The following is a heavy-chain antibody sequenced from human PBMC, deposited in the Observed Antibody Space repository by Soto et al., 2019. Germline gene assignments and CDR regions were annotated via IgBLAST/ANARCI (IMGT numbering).Heavy chain of an antibody. CDR3: AKTSLSPYSSGWYEDFFDY. D-gene: IGHD6-19*01. J-gene: IGHJ4*02. V-gene: IGHV3-23*01. CDR2: ISGSGGST. CDR1: GFTFSSYA. Sequence: EVQLLESGGGLVQPGGSLRLSCAASGFTFSSYAMSWVRQAPGKGLEWVSAISGSGGSTYYADSVKGRFTISRDNSKNTLYLQMNSLRAEDTAVYYCAKTSLSPYSSGWYEDFFDYWGQGTLVTVSS.